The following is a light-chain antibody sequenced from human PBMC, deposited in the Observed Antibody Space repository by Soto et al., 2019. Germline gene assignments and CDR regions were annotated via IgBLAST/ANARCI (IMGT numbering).Light chain of an antibody. J-gene: IGKJ1*01. CDR2: DAS. Sequence: EIVLTQSPATLSLSPGERGTLSCRASQTISTSLAWYQQKPGQAPRLLIYDASNRASGIPARFSASGSGTDFTLTISSLEPEDFAVYYCQQRFSWPRTFGQGTKVEIK. CDR1: QTISTS. CDR3: QQRFSWPRT. V-gene: IGKV3-11*01.